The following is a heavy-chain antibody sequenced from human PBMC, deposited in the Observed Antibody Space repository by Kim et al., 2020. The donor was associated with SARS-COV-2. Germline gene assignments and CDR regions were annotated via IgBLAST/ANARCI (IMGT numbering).Heavy chain of an antibody. V-gene: IGHV4-34*01. CDR3: ARVVSAGTTAYYYGMDV. Sequence: LQSPVTISVDTSKNQFSLKLSSVTAADTAVYYCARVVSAGTTAYYYGMDVWGQGTTVTVSS. J-gene: IGHJ6*02. D-gene: IGHD1-1*01.